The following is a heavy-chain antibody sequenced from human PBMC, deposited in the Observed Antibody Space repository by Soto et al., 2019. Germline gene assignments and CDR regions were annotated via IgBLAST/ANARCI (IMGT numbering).Heavy chain of an antibody. D-gene: IGHD3-10*01. V-gene: IGHV3-23*01. CDR2: ISGSGGST. J-gene: IGHJ4*02. CDR1: GFSFSTFA. Sequence: PGGSLRLSCVASGFSFSTFAMSWVRQAPGKGLEWVSAISGSGGSTYYADSVKGRFTISRDNSKNTLYLQMNSLRAEDTAVYYCAKAFLRYYYGSGSYSTFDCWGQGTLVTVSS. CDR3: AKAFLRYYYGSGSYSTFDC.